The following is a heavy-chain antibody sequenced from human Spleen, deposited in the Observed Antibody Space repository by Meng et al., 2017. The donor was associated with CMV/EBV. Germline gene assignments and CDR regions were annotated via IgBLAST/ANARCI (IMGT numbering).Heavy chain of an antibody. D-gene: IGHD3-3*01. CDR1: GFTFRSYA. V-gene: IGHV3-30-3*01. CDR2: TSFDGSIK. J-gene: IGHJ5*02. Sequence: GESLKISCAAFGFTFRSYAMHWVRQAPGKGLEWVAVTSFDGSIKLYADSVKGRFTISRDNSKNTLYLQMNSLRAEDTAVYYCAKDGTYYDFWSGSPLNWFDPWGQGTLVTVSS. CDR3: AKDGTYYDFWSGSPLNWFDP.